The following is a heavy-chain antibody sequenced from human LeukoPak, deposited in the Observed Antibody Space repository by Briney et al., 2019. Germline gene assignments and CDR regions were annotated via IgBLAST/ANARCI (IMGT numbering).Heavy chain of an antibody. CDR1: GFTFRNNW. CDR2: ISGSGGST. J-gene: IGHJ4*02. Sequence: PGGSLRLSCAASGFTFRNNWMTWVRQAPGKGLEWVSAISGSGGSTYYADSVKGRFTISRDNSKNTLYLQMNSLRAEDTAVYYCAKAGGRDGYNYDFDYWGQGTLVTVSS. V-gene: IGHV3-23*01. D-gene: IGHD5-24*01. CDR3: AKAGGRDGYNYDFDY.